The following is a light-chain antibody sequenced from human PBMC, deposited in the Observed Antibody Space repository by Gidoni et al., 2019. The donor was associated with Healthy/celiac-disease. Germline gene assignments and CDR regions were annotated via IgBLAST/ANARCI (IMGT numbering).Light chain of an antibody. CDR3: AAWDDSLSGYV. J-gene: IGLJ1*01. CDR1: RSNLGSNY. Sequence: QSALTQPPSASGTPGQRVTISCSGSRSNLGSNYVYWYQQLPGTAPKLLIYRNNQRPSGVPDRFSGSKSGTSASLAISGLRSEDEADYYCAAWDDSLSGYVFGTGTKVTVL. V-gene: IGLV1-47*01. CDR2: RNN.